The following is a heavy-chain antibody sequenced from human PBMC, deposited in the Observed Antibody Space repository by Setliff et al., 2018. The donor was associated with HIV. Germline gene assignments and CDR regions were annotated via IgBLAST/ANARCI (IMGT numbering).Heavy chain of an antibody. CDR1: GGSISSYY. D-gene: IGHD3-10*01. CDR3: ARDDVLWFGNWFDP. Sequence: KASETLSLTCTVSGGSISSYYWSWIRQPAGKGLEWIGRIYTSGSTNYNPSLKSRVTMSVDTSKNQFSLKLSSVTAADTAVYYCARDDVLWFGNWFDPWGQGTLVTVSS. J-gene: IGHJ5*02. CDR2: IYTSGST. V-gene: IGHV4-4*07.